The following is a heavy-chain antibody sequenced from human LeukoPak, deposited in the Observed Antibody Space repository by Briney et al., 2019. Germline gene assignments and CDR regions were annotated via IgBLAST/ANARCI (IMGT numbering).Heavy chain of an antibody. J-gene: IGHJ4*02. D-gene: IGHD1-14*01. CDR1: GFTFSSYS. CDR3: ARRTPGLFDY. V-gene: IGHV3-21*01. Sequence: PGGSLRLSCAAAGFTFSSYSMNWVRQAPGKGLEWVSSISSSSSYIYYADSVKGRFTISRDNAKNSLYLQMNSLRAEDTAVYYCARRTPGLFDYWGQGTLVTVSS. CDR2: ISSSSSYI.